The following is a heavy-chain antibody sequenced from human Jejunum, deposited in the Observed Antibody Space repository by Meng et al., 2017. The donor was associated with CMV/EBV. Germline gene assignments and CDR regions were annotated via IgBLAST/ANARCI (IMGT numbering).Heavy chain of an antibody. Sequence: VQLLAPCAGRGKPPEPMSLSGSVAGDAITNYCGTSIRQPAGKGLEWIGRSYTSGSTNDNASLKSRVAMSVDTSKYLFSLKLTSVTAADTDVYFCARESAAAGRGEDDWGQGTLVTVSS. J-gene: IGHJ4*02. CDR2: SYTSGST. D-gene: IGHD6-13*01. V-gene: IGHV4-4*07. CDR1: GDAITNYC. CDR3: ARESAAAGRGEDD.